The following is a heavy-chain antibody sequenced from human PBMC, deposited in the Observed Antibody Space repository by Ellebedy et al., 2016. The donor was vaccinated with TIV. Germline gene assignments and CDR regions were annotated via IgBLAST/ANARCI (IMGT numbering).Heavy chain of an antibody. J-gene: IGHJ6*02. CDR3: AAAYCGGDCYSTAYYYYGMDV. Sequence: SVKVSCKASGFTFTSSAVQWVQQARGQRLEWIGWIVVGSGNTNYAQKFQERVPITRDMSTSTAYMELSSLRSEDTAVYYCAAAYCGGDCYSTAYYYYGMDVWGQGTTVTVSS. D-gene: IGHD2-21*02. V-gene: IGHV1-58*01. CDR2: IVVGSGNT. CDR1: GFTFTSSA.